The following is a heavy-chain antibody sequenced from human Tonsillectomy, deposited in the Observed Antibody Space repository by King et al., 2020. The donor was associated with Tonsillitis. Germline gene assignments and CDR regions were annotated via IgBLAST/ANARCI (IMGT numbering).Heavy chain of an antibody. Sequence: VQLVVSGRGLIQPGGSLRLSCAASGFTVSSNYMSWVRQAPGKGLEWVSVIYSGGSTYYADSVKGRFTISRDISKNTLYLQMNSLRAEDTAVYYCARSYYYDSSGYLFWDQGTLVTVSS. CDR1: GFTVSSNY. J-gene: IGHJ4*02. CDR3: ARSYYYDSSGYLF. V-gene: IGHV3-53*01. D-gene: IGHD3-22*01. CDR2: IYSGGST.